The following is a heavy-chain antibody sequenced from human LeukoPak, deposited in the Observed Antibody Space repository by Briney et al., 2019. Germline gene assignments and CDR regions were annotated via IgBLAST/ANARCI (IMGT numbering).Heavy chain of an antibody. CDR3: ARSSIVVVSILGY. J-gene: IGHJ4*02. CDR1: GFTFSNPW. V-gene: IGHV3-74*01. CDR2: INGDGSSI. Sequence: PGGSLRLSCAASGFTFSNPWMHWVRQGPGKGLVWVSRINGDGSSISYADSVKGRFTISRDNAKNTLYLQMNSLRAEDMAVYYCARSSIVVVSILGYWGQGTLVTVSS. D-gene: IGHD2-2*01.